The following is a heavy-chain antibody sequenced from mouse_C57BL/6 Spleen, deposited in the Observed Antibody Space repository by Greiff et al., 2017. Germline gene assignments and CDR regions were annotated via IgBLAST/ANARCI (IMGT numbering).Heavy chain of an antibody. Sequence: QVQLKQSGAELVKPGASVKLSCKASGYTFTSYWMHWVKQRPGQGLVWIGMIHPNSGSTNYNEKFKSKATLTVDKSSSTAYMQLSSLTSEDSAVYYCARPGYYSNTWFAYWGQGTLVTVSA. CDR2: IHPNSGST. J-gene: IGHJ3*01. CDR3: ARPGYYSNTWFAY. CDR1: GYTFTSYW. V-gene: IGHV1-64*01. D-gene: IGHD2-5*01.